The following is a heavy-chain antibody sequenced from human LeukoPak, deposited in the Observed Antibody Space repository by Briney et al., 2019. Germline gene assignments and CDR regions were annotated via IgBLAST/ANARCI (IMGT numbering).Heavy chain of an antibody. CDR3: ARGSSGSYYKRYYYMDV. J-gene: IGHJ6*03. Sequence: SETLSLTCAVYGGSFSGYYWSWIRQPPGKGLEWIGEINHSGSTNYNPSLKSRVTISVDTSKNQFSLKLSSVTAADTAVYYCARGSSGSYYKRYYYMDVWGKGTTVTASS. CDR2: INHSGST. V-gene: IGHV4-34*01. CDR1: GGSFSGYY. D-gene: IGHD1-26*01.